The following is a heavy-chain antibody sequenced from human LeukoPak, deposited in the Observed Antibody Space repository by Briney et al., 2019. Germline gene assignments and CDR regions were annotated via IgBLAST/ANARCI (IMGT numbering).Heavy chain of an antibody. J-gene: IGHJ4*02. CDR3: ARDSGSYSSPRDLDY. CDR1: GFTFSSYA. CDR2: ISYDGSNK. V-gene: IGHV3-30-3*01. D-gene: IGHD3-22*01. Sequence: PGGSLRLSCAASGFTFSSYAMHWVRQAPGKGLEWVAVISYDGSNKNYADSVKGRFTISRDNSKNTLYLQMNSLRAEDTAVYYCARDSGSYSSPRDLDYWGQGTLVTVSS.